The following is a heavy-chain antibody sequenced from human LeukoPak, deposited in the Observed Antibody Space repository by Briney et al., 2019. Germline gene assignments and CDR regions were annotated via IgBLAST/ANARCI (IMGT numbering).Heavy chain of an antibody. V-gene: IGHV1-24*01. CDR1: GKTLSDLS. CDR3: VTGFTTMAVDYFDH. J-gene: IGHJ4*02. D-gene: IGHD5-18*01. CDR2: SDPEDGER. Sequence: ASVKVSCKVSGKTLSDLSIHWLRQPPGKGLEWLGGSDPEDGERIYAQMFQGRVTMTEDTSIDTAYMELSSLRSEDTAVYYCVTGFTTMAVDYFDHWGQGTLVTVSP.